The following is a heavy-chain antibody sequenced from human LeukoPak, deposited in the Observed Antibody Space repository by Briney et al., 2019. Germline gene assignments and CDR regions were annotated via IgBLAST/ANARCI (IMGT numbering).Heavy chain of an antibody. Sequence: SETLSLTCAVYGGSFSGYYWSWIRQPPGKGLEWIGEINHSGSTNYNPSLKSRVTISVDTSKNQFSLKLSSVTAADTAVYYCARVSVTAFSNYYYYMDVWGKGTTVTVSS. J-gene: IGHJ6*03. CDR1: GGSFSGYY. D-gene: IGHD4-11*01. CDR2: INHSGST. CDR3: ARVSVTAFSNYYYYMDV. V-gene: IGHV4-34*01.